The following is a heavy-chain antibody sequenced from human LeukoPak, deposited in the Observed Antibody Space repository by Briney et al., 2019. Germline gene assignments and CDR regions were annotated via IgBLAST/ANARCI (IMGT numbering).Heavy chain of an antibody. J-gene: IGHJ4*02. CDR1: GFTFSSYS. V-gene: IGHV3-21*01. Sequence: GGSLRLSCAASGFTFSSYSTNWVRQAPGKGLEWVSSISSSSSYIYYADSVKGRFTISRDNAKNSLYLQMNSLRAEDTAVYYCAKQESSSWYPFDYWGQGTLVTVSS. CDR3: AKQESSSWYPFDY. D-gene: IGHD6-13*01. CDR2: ISSSSSYI.